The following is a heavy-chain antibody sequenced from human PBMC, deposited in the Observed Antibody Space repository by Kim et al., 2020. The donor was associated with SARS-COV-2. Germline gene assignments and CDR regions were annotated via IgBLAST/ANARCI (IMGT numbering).Heavy chain of an antibody. V-gene: IGHV5-10-1*01. D-gene: IGHD6-19*01. CDR2: IDPSDSYT. J-gene: IGHJ4*02. Sequence: GESLKISCKGSGYSFTSYWISWVRQMPGKGLEWMGRIDPSDSYTNYSPSFQGHVTISADKSINTAYLQWSSLKASDTAMYYCARRLSYSSGWLDDRDYWGQGTLVTVSS. CDR3: ARRLSYSSGWLDDRDY. CDR1: GYSFTSYW.